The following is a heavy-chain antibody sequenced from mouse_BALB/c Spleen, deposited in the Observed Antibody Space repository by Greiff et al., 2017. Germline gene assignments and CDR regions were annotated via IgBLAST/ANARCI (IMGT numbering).Heavy chain of an antibody. CDR3: ARWYRNYAMDY. CDR1: GYAFTNYL. CDR2: INPGSGGT. D-gene: IGHD1-1*02. Sequence: VQGVESGAELVRPGTSVKVSCKASGYAFTNYLIEWVKQRPGQGLEWIGVINPGSGGTNYNEKFKGKATLTADKSSSTAYMQLSSLTSDDSAVYFCARWYRNYAMDYWGQGTSVTVSS. J-gene: IGHJ4*01. V-gene: IGHV1-54*01.